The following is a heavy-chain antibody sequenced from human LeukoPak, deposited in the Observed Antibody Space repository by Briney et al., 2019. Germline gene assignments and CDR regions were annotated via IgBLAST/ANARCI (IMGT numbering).Heavy chain of an antibody. CDR2: TYYSGTT. Sequence: SETLSLTCTVSGGSVSNTLYYWAWIRQPPGKGLEWFGTTYYSGTTYYSPSLKSRVTMSRDTSKNHFSLTLNSVTAADTAVYHCAKAGGVAGAGTWGDYYYYGMDVWGQGTTVTV. CDR1: GGSVSNTLYY. D-gene: IGHD6-13*01. J-gene: IGHJ6*02. CDR3: AKAGGVAGAGTWGDYYYYGMDV. V-gene: IGHV4-39*07.